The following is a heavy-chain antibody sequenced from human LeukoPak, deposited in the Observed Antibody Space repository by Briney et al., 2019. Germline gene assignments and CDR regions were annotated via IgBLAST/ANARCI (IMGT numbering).Heavy chain of an antibody. CDR3: ARVTITIFGAIDY. CDR2: IYSGGNT. J-gene: IGHJ4*02. CDR1: GFTVSSNY. D-gene: IGHD3-3*01. V-gene: IGHV3-53*05. Sequence: GGSLRLSCAASGFTVSSNYMSWVRQAPGKGLEWVSVIYSGGNTYYADSVKGRFTISRDNSKNTLYLQMNSLRAEDTAVYYCARVTITIFGAIDYWGQGTLVTVSS.